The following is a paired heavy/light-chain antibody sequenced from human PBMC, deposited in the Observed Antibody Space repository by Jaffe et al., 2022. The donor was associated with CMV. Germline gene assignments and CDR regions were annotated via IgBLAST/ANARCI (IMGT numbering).Light chain of an antibody. V-gene: IGLV1-40*01. J-gene: IGLJ3*02. Sequence: QSVLTQPPSVSGAPGQRVTISCTGSSSNIGAGYDVHWYQQLPGTAPKLLIYANTNRPSGVPDRFSGSKSGTSASLAITGLQAEDEADYYCQSYDNSLSGVFGGGTKVTVL. CDR3: QSYDNSLSGV. CDR2: ANT. CDR1: SSNIGAGYD.
Heavy chain of an antibody. D-gene: IGHD6-19*01. CDR2: INWHAAST. J-gene: IGHJ4*02. CDR3: VRWGYNSGAGGPHFDH. CDR1: GFTFDDYG. Sequence: EVQLVESGGDVVRPGGSLRLSCAASGFTFDDYGMSWVRQAPGKGLEWVSGINWHAASTGYADSVKGRFTISRDNAKNSLYLQMNSLRAEDTALYHCVRWGYNSGAGGPHFDHWGPGTLVTVSS. V-gene: IGHV3-20*01.